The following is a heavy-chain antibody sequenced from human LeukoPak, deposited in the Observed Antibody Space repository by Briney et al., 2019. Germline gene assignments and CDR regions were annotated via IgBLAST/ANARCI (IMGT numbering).Heavy chain of an antibody. J-gene: IGHJ4*02. CDR3: PRGGPAAGLSDFDY. CDR2: ILGSSSTI. CDR1: GFTFSSYS. V-gene: IGHV3-48*04. D-gene: IGHD6-13*01. Sequence: GGSLRLSCAASGFTFSSYSMNWVRQAPGKGLEWVSYILGSSSTIFYADSVKGRFTISRDNAKNTLYLQMNSLRVEDTAVYYCPRGGPAAGLSDFDYWGQGTLVTVSS.